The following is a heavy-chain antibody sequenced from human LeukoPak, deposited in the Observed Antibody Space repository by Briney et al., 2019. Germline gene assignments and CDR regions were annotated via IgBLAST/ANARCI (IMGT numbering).Heavy chain of an antibody. CDR1: GLTVSSNH. V-gene: IGHV3-53*01. CDR3: ARVVAGTHFDH. CDR2: IYSGGST. J-gene: IGHJ4*02. D-gene: IGHD6-19*01. Sequence: GSLRLSCAASGLTVSSNHMSWVRQAPGKGLEWVSVIYSGGSTLYADSEKGRFTISRDNAKNTLYFQMSSLRAEDTAVYYCARVVAGTHFDHWGQGTLVTVSS.